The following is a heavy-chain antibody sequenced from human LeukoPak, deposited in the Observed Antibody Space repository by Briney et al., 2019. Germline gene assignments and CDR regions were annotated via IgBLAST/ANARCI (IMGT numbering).Heavy chain of an antibody. CDR1: GGTFSSYA. Sequence: ASVKVSCKASGGTFSSYAISWVRQAPGQGLEWMGRIIPILGIANYAQKFQGRVTITADKSTSTAYMELSSLRSEDTAVYYCARVVVVPAAMNYYYYGMDVWGQGTTVTVSS. CDR3: ARVVVVPAAMNYYYYGMDV. CDR2: IIPILGIA. V-gene: IGHV1-69*04. D-gene: IGHD2-2*01. J-gene: IGHJ6*02.